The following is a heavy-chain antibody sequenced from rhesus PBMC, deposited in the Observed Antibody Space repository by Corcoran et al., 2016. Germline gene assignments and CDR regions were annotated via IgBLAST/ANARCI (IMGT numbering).Heavy chain of an antibody. CDR2: VVGSSTRT. D-gene: IGHD2-21*01. V-gene: IGHV4S10*01. CDR1: GGSPSDSTR. Sequence: QAPLQESGLGVVKPSETQSLTCAVSGGSPSDSTRWSWIRPPPGKGLEWIGYVVGSSTRTNFNPSLKSRVTISKDTSKNQFSLKLSSVTAADTAVYYCARAQPCPGSGCYDYWGQGVLVTVSS. J-gene: IGHJ4*01. CDR3: ARAQPCPGSGCYDY.